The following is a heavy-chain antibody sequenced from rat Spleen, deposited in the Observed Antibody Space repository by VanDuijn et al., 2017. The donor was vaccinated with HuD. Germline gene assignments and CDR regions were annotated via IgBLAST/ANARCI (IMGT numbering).Heavy chain of an antibody. CDR2: ISYGESSGHSSP. V-gene: IGHV5-29*01. CDR3: ARRHYGYTDYFDY. D-gene: IGHD1-11*01. Sequence: EVQLVESGGGLVQPGRSLKLSCAASGFTFSNYGMAWVRNAPTKGLNWVATISYGESSGHSSPYYGDSVKGRFTSSRDNTKSTLSLQMDSLRSKDTATYYCARRHYGYTDYFDYWGQGVMVPVSS. CDR1: GFTFSNYG. J-gene: IGHJ2*01.